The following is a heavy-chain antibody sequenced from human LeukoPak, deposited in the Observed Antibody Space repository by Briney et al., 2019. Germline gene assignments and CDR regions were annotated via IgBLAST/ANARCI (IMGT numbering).Heavy chain of an antibody. CDR2: IWNDGSET. J-gene: IGHJ4*02. CDR1: GFIFSNYG. CDR3: ARDMGRAWYGPPDY. V-gene: IGHV3-33*01. Sequence: QSGGSLRLSCAASGFIFSNYGMHWVRQAPGKWMEWVAVIWNDGSETFHADCVKGRFRIARDNSKNTLYLQMNSLRAEDTAVYFCARDMGRAWYGPPDYWGQGTLVTVSS. D-gene: IGHD6-13*01.